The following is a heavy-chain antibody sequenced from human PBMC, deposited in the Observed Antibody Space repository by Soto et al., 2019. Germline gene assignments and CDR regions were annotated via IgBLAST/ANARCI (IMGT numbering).Heavy chain of an antibody. Sequence: GECLTISCTSSGDSFSGYWITWVRQKPGKGLEWMGRIDPSDSQTYYSPSFRGHVTISVTKSITTVFLQWSSLRASDTAMYYCARQIYDSDTGPNFQYYFDSWGQGTPVTVSS. D-gene: IGHD3-22*01. CDR2: IDPSDSQT. CDR1: GDSFSGYW. CDR3: ARQIYDSDTGPNFQYYFDS. V-gene: IGHV5-10-1*01. J-gene: IGHJ4*02.